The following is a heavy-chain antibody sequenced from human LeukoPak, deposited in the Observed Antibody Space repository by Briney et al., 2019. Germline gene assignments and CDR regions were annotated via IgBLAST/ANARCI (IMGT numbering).Heavy chain of an antibody. CDR2: ILHSGGTT. J-gene: IGHJ4*02. Sequence: GGSLRLSCEASGFTFSRFSMIWVRQAPGKGLEWVSSILHSGGTTWYSDSVKGRFTISRDNSKNAMYLQMDSLRAEDTAAYFCAKDLKRDGKWDIDFWGQGTLVTVSS. CDR1: GFTFSRFS. V-gene: IGHV3-23*01. CDR3: AKDLKRDGKWDIDF. D-gene: IGHD1-26*01.